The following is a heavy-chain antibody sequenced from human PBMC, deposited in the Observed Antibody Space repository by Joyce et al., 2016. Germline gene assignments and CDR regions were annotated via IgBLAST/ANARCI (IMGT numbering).Heavy chain of an antibody. CDR1: GFSFSGYW. J-gene: IGHJ5*02. CDR3: VRGISARPGGPNWFDP. D-gene: IGHD6-6*01. Sequence: EVQLVESGGGLVQPGGSLRLSCAASGFSFSGYWIHWVRQAPGKGLWWVSRINTDGSSTRFADSVKGRFTISRDNAKNTLYLQVNSLRAEDTAVYYCVRGISARPGGPNWFDPWGQGTLVTVSS. V-gene: IGHV3-74*01. CDR2: INTDGSST.